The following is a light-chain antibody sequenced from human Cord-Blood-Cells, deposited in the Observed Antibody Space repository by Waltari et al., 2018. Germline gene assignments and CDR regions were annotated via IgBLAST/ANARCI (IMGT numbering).Light chain of an antibody. CDR2: LGS. V-gene: IGKV2-28*01. J-gene: IGKJ2*01. Sequence: DIVITQSPLSLPVTPGEPASISCRSSQSLLHSNGYNYLDWYLQKPGQSPQLLIYLGSNRASGVPDRFSGSGSGTDFTLKISRVEAEDVGVYYCMQALQTPYTFGHGTKLEIK. CDR3: MQALQTPYT. CDR1: QSLLHSNGYNY.